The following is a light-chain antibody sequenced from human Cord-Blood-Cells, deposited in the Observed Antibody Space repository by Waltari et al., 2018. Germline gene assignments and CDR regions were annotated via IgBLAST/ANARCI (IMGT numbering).Light chain of an antibody. V-gene: IGLV2-14*03. Sequence: QSALTQPASVSVSPGQSITISCTGTRGDVGGYTYVSWYQQHPGTAPTLMINDYSSRPWGVSNRVPGSRSDNTASLTISGSQAEDEAEYYCSSYTSSSTRWVFGGGTKLTVL. CDR1: RGDVGGYTY. J-gene: IGLJ3*02. CDR3: SSYTSSSTRWV. CDR2: DYS.